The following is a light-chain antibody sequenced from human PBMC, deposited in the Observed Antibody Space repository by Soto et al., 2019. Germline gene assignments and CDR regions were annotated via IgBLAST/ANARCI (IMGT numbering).Light chain of an antibody. CDR2: DAS. CDR1: QDISNS. V-gene: IGKV1-33*01. J-gene: IGKJ2*01. CDR3: QQYDSLPPT. Sequence: DIPMTQSPSSLFASVGDRVTFTCQASQDISNSLNWYQQKPGKAPKLLIYDASNLEVGVPIRFRGSGSGTEFTFTIRSLQPEDFATYYCQQYDSLPPTFGLWTRLEMK.